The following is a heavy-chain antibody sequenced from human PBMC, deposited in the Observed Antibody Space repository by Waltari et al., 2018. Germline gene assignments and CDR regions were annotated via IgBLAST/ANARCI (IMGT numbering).Heavy chain of an antibody. V-gene: IGHV1-69*01. CDR2: IIPIFGTA. J-gene: IGHJ5*02. CDR3: ARVRRGLYGDYAPWFDP. CDR1: GGTFSSYA. D-gene: IGHD4-17*01. Sequence: QVQLVQSGAEVKKPGSSVKVSCTASGGTFSSYAISWVRHAPGQGLEWMGGIIPIFGTANYAQKFQGRVTITADESTSTAYMELSSLRSEDTAVYYCARVRRGLYGDYAPWFDPWGQGTLVTVSS.